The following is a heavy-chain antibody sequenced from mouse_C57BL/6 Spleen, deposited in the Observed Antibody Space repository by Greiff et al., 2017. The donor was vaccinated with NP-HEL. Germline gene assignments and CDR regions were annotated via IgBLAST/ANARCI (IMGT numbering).Heavy chain of an antibody. Sequence: DVQLQESGGGLVQPGGSMKLSCVASGFTFSNYWMNWVRQSPEKGLEWVAQIRLKSDNYATHYAESVKGRFTISRDDSKSSVYLQMNNLTAEDTAIYYCAGGYCSSLYAMDYWGQGTSVTVSA. CDR2: IRLKSDNYAT. J-gene: IGHJ4*01. V-gene: IGHV6-3*01. D-gene: IGHD1-1*01. CDR3: AGGYCSSLYAMDY. CDR1: GFTFSNYW.